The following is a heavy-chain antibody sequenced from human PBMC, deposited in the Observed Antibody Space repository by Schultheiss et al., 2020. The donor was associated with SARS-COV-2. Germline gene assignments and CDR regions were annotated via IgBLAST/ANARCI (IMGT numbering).Heavy chain of an antibody. CDR1: GFTFSDYY. Sequence: GESLKISCAASGFTFSDYYMSWIRQAPGKGLEWVAVISYDGSNKFYADSVKGRFTISRDNSKNTLYLQMNSLRAEDTAVYRCARGWYSCAFDIWGQGTKVTVSS. CDR2: ISYDGSNK. CDR3: ARGWYSCAFDI. V-gene: IGHV3-30*07. J-gene: IGHJ3*02. D-gene: IGHD1-14*01.